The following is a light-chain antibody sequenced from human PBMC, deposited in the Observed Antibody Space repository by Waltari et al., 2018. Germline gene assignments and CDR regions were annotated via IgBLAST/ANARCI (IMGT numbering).Light chain of an antibody. Sequence: QAALTQPPSESGSPGQSVTISCTGTRSDIGGYNYVPWYQQHPGKAPKRLIYEVTERPSGVPDRFSGSKSGNTASLTVSGLRTEDEADYYCTSYSGSDTVVFGGGTKLTVL. CDR2: EVT. CDR3: TSYSGSDTVV. CDR1: RSDIGGYNY. J-gene: IGLJ2*01. V-gene: IGLV2-8*01.